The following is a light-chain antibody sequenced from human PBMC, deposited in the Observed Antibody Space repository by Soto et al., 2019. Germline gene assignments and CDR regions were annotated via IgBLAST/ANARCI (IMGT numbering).Light chain of an antibody. CDR3: SSYTSSSTDV. CDR2: EVS. Sequence: QSALTQPASVSGSPGQSITISCTGTSSDVGGYNYVSWYQQHPGKAPKLMIYEVSNRTSGFSNRFSGCKAGNTVSLTISGLQAEDEADYYCSSYTSSSTDVFGAGTKLTVL. J-gene: IGLJ1*01. V-gene: IGLV2-14*01. CDR1: SSDVGGYNY.